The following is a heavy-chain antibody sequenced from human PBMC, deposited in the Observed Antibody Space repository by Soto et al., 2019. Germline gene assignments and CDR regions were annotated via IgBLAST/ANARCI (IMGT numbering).Heavy chain of an antibody. CDR3: ARRYEYSFDY. Sequence: SETLSLPCTVSGGSISSNYWCWIRQPPGKGLGWIGVIYYSGSTNYNPSLKSRVTIPVDTSKNQSSLKLSPVPAADTAVYYGARRYEYSFDYWGQGTLVTVSS. V-gene: IGHV4-59*08. CDR2: IYYSGST. CDR1: GGSISSNY. D-gene: IGHD1-20*01. J-gene: IGHJ4*02.